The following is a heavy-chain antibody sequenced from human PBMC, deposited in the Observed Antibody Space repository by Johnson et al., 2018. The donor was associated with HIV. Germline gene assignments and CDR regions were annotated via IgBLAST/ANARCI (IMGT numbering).Heavy chain of an antibody. D-gene: IGHD3-10*01. CDR3: AKDLGGSSADGWGTDDSDMSISYPIQDPRAVAGVFDI. CDR1: GFTFSSYA. J-gene: IGHJ3*02. CDR2: LYSGGST. V-gene: IGHV3-66*01. Sequence: EQLVESGGGVVQPGRSLRLSCAASGFTFSSYAMSWVRQAPGKGLEWVSVLYSGGSTYYADFVKDRFIISRDNSKNTLYLQMYSLRLEDAAVYQCAKDLGGSSADGWGTDDSDMSISYPIQDPRAVAGVFDIWGQGTLVTVSS.